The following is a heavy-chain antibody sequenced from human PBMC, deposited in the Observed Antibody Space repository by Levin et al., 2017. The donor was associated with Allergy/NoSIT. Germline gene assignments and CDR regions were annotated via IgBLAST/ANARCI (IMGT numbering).Heavy chain of an antibody. V-gene: IGHV3-21*01. CDR1: GFTFSSYS. CDR2: ISSSSSYI. J-gene: IGHJ4*02. Sequence: PGGSLRLSCAASGFTFSSYSMNWVRQAPGKGLEWVSSISSSSSYIYYADSVKGRFTISRDNAKNSLYLQMNSLRAEDTAVYYCTVWLFGVVDRFDYWGQGTLVTVSS. CDR3: TVWLFGVVDRFDY. D-gene: IGHD3-3*01.